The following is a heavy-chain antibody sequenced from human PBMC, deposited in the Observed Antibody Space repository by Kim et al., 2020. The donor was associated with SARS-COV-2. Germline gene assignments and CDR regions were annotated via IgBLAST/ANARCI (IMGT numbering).Heavy chain of an antibody. CDR1: GFTFSSYS. Sequence: GGSLRLSCAASGFTFSSYSMNWVRQAPGKGLEWVSYISSSSSTIYYADSVKGRFTISRDNAKNSLYLQMNSLRDEDTAVYYCARDRDTRTGPYPRPWGQGTLVTVSS. V-gene: IGHV3-48*02. CDR3: ARDRDTRTGPYPRP. J-gene: IGHJ5*02. D-gene: IGHD5-18*01. CDR2: ISSSSSTI.